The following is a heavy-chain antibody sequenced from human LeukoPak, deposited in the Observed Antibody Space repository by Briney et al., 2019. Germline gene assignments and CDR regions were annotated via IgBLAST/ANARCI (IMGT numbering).Heavy chain of an antibody. J-gene: IGHJ4*02. Sequence: GGSLRLSCAASGFTFSSFAMSWVPQAPGKGLEWVSATSGSDGSTYYGDSVKGRFTISKDNSKNILYLQMDSMRAEDTPVYYCAKPIQRTRISKPLFDYWGQGTLVTVSS. V-gene: IGHV3-23*01. D-gene: IGHD1-1*01. CDR3: AKPIQRTRISKPLFDY. CDR1: GFTFSSFA. CDR2: TSGSDGST.